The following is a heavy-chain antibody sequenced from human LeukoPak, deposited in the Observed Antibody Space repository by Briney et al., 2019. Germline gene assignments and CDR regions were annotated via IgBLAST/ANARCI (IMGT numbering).Heavy chain of an antibody. CDR2: IYTSGST. V-gene: IGHV4-4*07. Sequence: NPSETLSLTCTVSGGSISSYYWSWIRQPAGKGLEWIGRIYTSGSTNYNPSLKSRVTMSVDTSKNQFSLKLSSVTAADTAVYYCAREASRGNYYYYYMDVWGKGTTVTVSS. CDR1: GGSISSYY. CDR3: AREASRGNYYYYYMDV. J-gene: IGHJ6*03.